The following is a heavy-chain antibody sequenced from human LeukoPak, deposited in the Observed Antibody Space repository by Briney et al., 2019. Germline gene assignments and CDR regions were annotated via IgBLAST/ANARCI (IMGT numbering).Heavy chain of an antibody. D-gene: IGHD3-10*02. Sequence: GGSLRLSCAASGFTFSSYAMTWVRQAPGKGLEWVSSISGSGGSTYYADSVKGRFTISRDNAKNSLYLQMNSLRAEDTAVYYCAELGITMIGGVWGKGTTVTISS. J-gene: IGHJ6*04. CDR2: ISGSGGST. CDR3: AELGITMIGGV. V-gene: IGHV3-23*01. CDR1: GFTFSSYA.